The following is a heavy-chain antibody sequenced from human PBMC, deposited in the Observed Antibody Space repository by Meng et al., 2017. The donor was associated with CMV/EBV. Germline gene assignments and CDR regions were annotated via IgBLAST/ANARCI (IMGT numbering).Heavy chain of an antibody. CDR1: GGSISSSSYY. V-gene: IGHV4-39*07. CDR3: ARDLGSRITIFGVVTSGNWFDP. Sequence: GSLRLSCTVPGGSISSSSYYWCWIRQPPGKGLEWIGSIYYSGSTYYNPSLKSRVTISVDTSKNQFSRKLSSVTAADTAVYYCARDLGSRITIFGVVTSGNWFDPWGQGTLVTVSS. D-gene: IGHD3-3*01. CDR2: IYYSGST. J-gene: IGHJ5*02.